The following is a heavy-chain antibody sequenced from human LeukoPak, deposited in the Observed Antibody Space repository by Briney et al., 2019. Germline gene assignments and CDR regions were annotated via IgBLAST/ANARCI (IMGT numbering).Heavy chain of an antibody. CDR2: ISGSSEYI. Sequence: VSLSLSCAASGFTFSNYNMNWVRQAPGPGVERVSFISGSSEYIYFADSVRSRFSISSDDSRNTVYLQMNSLRAGDTALYCCARDPSLLGLDDWGQGTLVTVSS. J-gene: IGHJ4*02. CDR3: ARDPSLLGLDD. CDR1: GFTFSNYN. V-gene: IGHV3-21*04. D-gene: IGHD7-27*01.